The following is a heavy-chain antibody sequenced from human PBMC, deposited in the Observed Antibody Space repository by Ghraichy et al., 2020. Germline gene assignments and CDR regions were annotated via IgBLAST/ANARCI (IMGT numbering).Heavy chain of an antibody. CDR1: GFTFSNYG. D-gene: IGHD2-15*01. V-gene: IGHV3-23*01. CDR3: AKVPPQGWYFDP. CDR2: ISGISGTT. Sequence: GGSLRLSCAASGFTFSNYGMSWVRQAPGKGLEWVSAISGISGTTYYADSVKGRFTISRDNSKNTLYLQMNSLRAEDTAVYYCAKVPPQGWYFDPWGQGTLVTVSS. J-gene: IGHJ5*02.